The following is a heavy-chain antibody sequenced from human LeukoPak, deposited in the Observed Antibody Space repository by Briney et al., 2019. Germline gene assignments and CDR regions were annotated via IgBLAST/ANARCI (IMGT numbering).Heavy chain of an antibody. Sequence: GGSLRLSCAASGFTFSSYWMSWVRQAPGKGLEWVANIKQDGSGKYYVDSVKGRFTISRDNAKNSLYLQMNSLRAEDTAVYYCARVAGNLLQWLASEFWYWGQGTLVTVSS. CDR3: ARVAGNLLQWLASEFWY. D-gene: IGHD6-19*01. J-gene: IGHJ4*02. V-gene: IGHV3-7*03. CDR2: IKQDGSGK. CDR1: GFTFSSYW.